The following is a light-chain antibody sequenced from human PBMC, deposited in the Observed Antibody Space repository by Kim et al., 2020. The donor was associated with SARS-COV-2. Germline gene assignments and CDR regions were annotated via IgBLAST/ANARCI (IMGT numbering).Light chain of an antibody. Sequence: PSTLSASVGDRVTSTCRASQSISSWLAWYQQRPGKAPNLLSLESGVPSRFSGSGSGTEFTLTISSLQPDDFATYYCQQYDSYPWTFGQGTKVDIK. CDR3: QQYDSYPWT. V-gene: IGKV1-5*03. CDR1: QSISSW. J-gene: IGKJ1*01.